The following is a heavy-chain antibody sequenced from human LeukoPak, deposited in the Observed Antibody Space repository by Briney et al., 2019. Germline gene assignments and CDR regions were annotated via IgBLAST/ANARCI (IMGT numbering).Heavy chain of an antibody. J-gene: IGHJ4*02. D-gene: IGHD3-10*01. V-gene: IGHV4-59*01. CDR3: ARASLGGSGSYFAFDY. CDR1: GGSISSYY. Sequence: SETLSLTCTVSGGSISSYYWSWIRQPPGKGLEWIGYIYYSGSTNYNPSLKSRVTISADTSKNQFSLKLSSVTAADTAVYYCARASLGGSGSYFAFDYWGQGALVTVSS. CDR2: IYYSGST.